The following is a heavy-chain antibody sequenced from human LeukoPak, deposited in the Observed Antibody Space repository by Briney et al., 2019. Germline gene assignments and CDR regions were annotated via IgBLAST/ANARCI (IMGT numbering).Heavy chain of an antibody. J-gene: IGHJ4*02. CDR2: MNPNSGNT. D-gene: IGHD3-22*01. V-gene: IGHV1-8*01. CDR3: ARGDYDSSGYYWGCVGY. CDR1: GYTFTSYD. Sequence: ASVKASCKASGYTFTSYDINWVRQATGQGLEWMGWMNPNSGNTGYAQKFQGRVSMTRNTSISTAYMELSSLRSEDTAVYYCARGDYDSSGYYWGCVGYWGQGTLVTVSS.